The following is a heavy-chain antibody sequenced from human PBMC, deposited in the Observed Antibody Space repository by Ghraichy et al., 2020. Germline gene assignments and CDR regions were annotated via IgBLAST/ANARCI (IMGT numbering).Heavy chain of an antibody. CDR1: GYTFTAYY. Sequence: ASVKVSCKASGYTFTAYYLHWVRPAPGQGLEWMGSINPNSGGTYYAQKFQGWVTLTRDTSISTAYMELSRLKSDDTAVYYCARADSGSFWFDPWGQGSLVTVSS. V-gene: IGHV1-2*04. CDR2: INPNSGGT. CDR3: ARADSGSFWFDP. D-gene: IGHD6-19*01. J-gene: IGHJ5*02.